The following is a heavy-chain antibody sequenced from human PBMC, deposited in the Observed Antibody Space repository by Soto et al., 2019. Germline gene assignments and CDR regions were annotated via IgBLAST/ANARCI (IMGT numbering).Heavy chain of an antibody. CDR3: ARDQSYSDTYWWLDS. Sequence: QVQLVQSGAEVKKPGASVKVSCKASGYIFTSTWMHWVRQAPGQGLEWMGIINPNGGRTIYADKFQGRVSITRDTSTATDYMELSSLSSEDTAMYYCARDQSYSDTYWWLDSWGQGTLVTVSS. CDR1: GYIFTSTW. CDR2: INPNGGRT. J-gene: IGHJ5*01. D-gene: IGHD3-16*01. V-gene: IGHV1-46*01.